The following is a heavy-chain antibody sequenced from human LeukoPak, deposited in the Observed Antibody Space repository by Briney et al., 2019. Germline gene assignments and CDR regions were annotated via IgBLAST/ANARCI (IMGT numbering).Heavy chain of an antibody. V-gene: IGHV3-23*01. CDR1: GFSFRSYT. Sequence: GGSLRLSCAASGFSFRSYTMTWVRQAPGKGLEWVSDISGTGGTTYYADSVKGRLTISRDNSKSALYLQMNSLRAEDTAVYYCVKGRLRAMNDAFDVWGQGTMVTVSS. J-gene: IGHJ3*01. CDR3: VKGRLRAMNDAFDV. CDR2: ISGTGGTT. D-gene: IGHD4-17*01.